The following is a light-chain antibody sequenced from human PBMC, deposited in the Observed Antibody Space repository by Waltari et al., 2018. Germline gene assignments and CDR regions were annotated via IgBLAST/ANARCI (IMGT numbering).Light chain of an antibody. V-gene: IGLV1-47*01. CDR3: AAWDGSLSAWL. CDR1: RSNIGTHY. Sequence: QSVLTQPPSASGTPGQRATMPCSGDRSNIGTHYVSWFQQLPGTAPKLLIYKHDQRPSGVPDRFSGSKSGTSASLAISGLRSEDEADYYCAAWDGSLSAWLFGGGTKLTVL. J-gene: IGLJ3*02. CDR2: KHD.